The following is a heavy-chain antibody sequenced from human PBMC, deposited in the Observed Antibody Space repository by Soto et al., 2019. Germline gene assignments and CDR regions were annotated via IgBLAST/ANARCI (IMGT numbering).Heavy chain of an antibody. Sequence: SLRLSCAASGFTFSSYGMHWVRQAPGKGLEWVAVISYDGSNKYYADSVKGRFTISRDNSKNTLYLQMNSLRAEDTAVYYCAKGRGYSGYDRGYFDYWGQGTLVTVSS. J-gene: IGHJ4*02. CDR2: ISYDGSNK. D-gene: IGHD5-12*01. CDR3: AKGRGYSGYDRGYFDY. CDR1: GFTFSSYG. V-gene: IGHV3-30*18.